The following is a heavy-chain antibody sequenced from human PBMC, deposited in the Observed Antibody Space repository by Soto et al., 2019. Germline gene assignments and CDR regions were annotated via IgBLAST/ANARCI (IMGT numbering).Heavy chain of an antibody. Sequence: GGSLRLSCEASGFTFGSLQMNWVRQAHGRGLEWISHISGSGDTIYYADSVKGRFTISRDNAKDSLALHMNSLRAEDTGGYFCAREAAYGVWVPGGYFALWGQGTQVTVS. CDR1: GFTFGSLQ. J-gene: IGHJ4*02. CDR3: AREAAYGVWVPGGYFAL. CDR2: ISGSGDTI. D-gene: IGHD4-17*01. V-gene: IGHV3-48*03.